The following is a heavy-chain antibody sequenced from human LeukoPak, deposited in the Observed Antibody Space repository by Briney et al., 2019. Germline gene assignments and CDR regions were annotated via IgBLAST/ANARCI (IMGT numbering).Heavy chain of an antibody. D-gene: IGHD3-22*01. J-gene: IGHJ4*02. CDR1: GYTFTSYG. Sequence: GASVPVSCKASGYTFTSYGISWVRQAAGQELEWMGWISAYNGNTDYAQKLQGRVTMTTDTSTSTAYMELRSLRSDDTAVYYCARADYYDSSVEDYWGQGTLVTVSS. CDR2: ISAYNGNT. CDR3: ARADYYDSSVEDY. V-gene: IGHV1-18*01.